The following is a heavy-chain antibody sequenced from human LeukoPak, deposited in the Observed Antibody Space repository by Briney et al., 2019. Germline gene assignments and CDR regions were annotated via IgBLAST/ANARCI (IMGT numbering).Heavy chain of an antibody. J-gene: IGHJ4*02. V-gene: IGHV4-39*07. CDR3: ARSLRGDFGVVNPHDY. Sequence: PSETLSLTCRVSGGSISSTSYYWGWIRQPPGKGLEWIGSIYYSGSTYYNPSLKSRVTISVDTSKNQFSLKLSSVTAADTAVYYCARSLRGDFGVVNPHDYWGQGTLVTVSS. CDR2: IYYSGST. CDR1: GGSISSTSYY. D-gene: IGHD3-3*01.